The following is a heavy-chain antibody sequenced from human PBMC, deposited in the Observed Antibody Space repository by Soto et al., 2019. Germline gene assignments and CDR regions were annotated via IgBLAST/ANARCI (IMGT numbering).Heavy chain of an antibody. J-gene: IGHJ4*02. CDR1: GYTFSDYY. CDR2: RNSKSGGT. Sequence: ASVKVSCKASGYTFSDYYIHWVRQAPGEGPEWMGGRNSKSGGTNYAEKFQGRVTMSRDTSISTAYMELRRLRSDDTAMYYCAREEYCTSTTCSPFNYWGQATLVTVSS. V-gene: IGHV1-2*02. D-gene: IGHD2-2*01. CDR3: AREEYCTSTTCSPFNY.